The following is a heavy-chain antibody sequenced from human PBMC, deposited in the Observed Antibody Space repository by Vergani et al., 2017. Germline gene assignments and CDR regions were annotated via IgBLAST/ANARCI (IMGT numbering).Heavy chain of an antibody. CDR1: GFTFNVHG. CDR2: ISSDGSNK. V-gene: IGHV3-30*02. D-gene: IGHD3-22*01. CDR3: VNGYYYDQSGLASFDY. J-gene: IGHJ4*02. Sequence: QVQLVESGGGVVQPGGSLRLSCSTSGFTFNVHGMHWVRQAPGKGLEWVAVISSDGSNKHYADSVKGRFTISRDNSQNTLYLQMDSLTAEDTAIYFCVNGYYYDQSGLASFDYWGQGTLVTVSS.